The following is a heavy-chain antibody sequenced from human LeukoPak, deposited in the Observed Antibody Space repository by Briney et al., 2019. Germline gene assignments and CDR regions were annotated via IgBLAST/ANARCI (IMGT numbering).Heavy chain of an antibody. D-gene: IGHD2-15*01. J-gene: IGHJ4*02. CDR3: AGRATCCSGGSCYAPY. CDR2: IYPGYSDT. V-gene: IGHV5-51*01. CDR1: GYRFTNYW. Sequence: GESLKIPCKGSGYRFTNYWIGWVRQIPGKGLGWMGIIYPGYSDTRYSTSFQGQVTIPPDKSISTAYLQWSSLKASDTARYYCAGRATCCSGGSCYAPYWGQGTLVTVSS.